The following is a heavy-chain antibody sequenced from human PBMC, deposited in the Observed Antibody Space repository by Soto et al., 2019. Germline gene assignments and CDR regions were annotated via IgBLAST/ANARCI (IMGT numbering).Heavy chain of an antibody. J-gene: IGHJ4*02. CDR1: GFTFSSYA. CDR2: ISYDGSNK. D-gene: IGHD2-21*02. CDR3: ARDPQLTTI. V-gene: IGHV3-30-3*01. Sequence: GGSLRLSCAASGFTFSSYAMHWVRQAPGKGLEWVAVISYDGSNKYYADSVKGRFTIPRDNSKNTPYLQMNSLRAEDTAVYYCARDPQLTTIWGQGTLVTVSS.